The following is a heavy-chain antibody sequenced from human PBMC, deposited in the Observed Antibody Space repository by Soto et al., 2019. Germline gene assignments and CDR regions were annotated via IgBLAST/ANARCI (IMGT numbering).Heavy chain of an antibody. CDR2: ISSSRSYI. Sequence: EVQLVESGGGLFKPGGSLRLSCAASGFTVSSYSMNWVRQSPGKGLEWVSSISSSRSYIYYADSVKGRFTISRDNAKNSLYLQMNSRSAEDKAVYYCARGAAGSSVYYYRFDYWGQGTLVTVSS. J-gene: IGHJ4*02. CDR1: GFTVSSYS. CDR3: ARGAAGSSVYYYRFDY. V-gene: IGHV3-21*01. D-gene: IGHD3-22*01.